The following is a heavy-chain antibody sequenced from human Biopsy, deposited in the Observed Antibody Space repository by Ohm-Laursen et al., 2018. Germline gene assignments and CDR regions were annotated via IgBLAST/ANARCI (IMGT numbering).Heavy chain of an antibody. D-gene: IGHD1-1*01. CDR2: INSMFGTT. Sequence: SVKVSCKASGGTFSSFSISWVRQAPGQGLEWMGEINSMFGTTNYAQTFQGRVTITADESTSTAYMEVSSLRSEDTAVYYCAKRGVERGRPLAYWGQGTLVTVSS. CDR1: GGTFSSFS. CDR3: AKRGVERGRPLAY. V-gene: IGHV1-69*13. J-gene: IGHJ4*02.